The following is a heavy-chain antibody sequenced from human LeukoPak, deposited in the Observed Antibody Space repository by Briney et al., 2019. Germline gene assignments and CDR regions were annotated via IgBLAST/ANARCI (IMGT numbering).Heavy chain of an antibody. D-gene: IGHD3-9*01. CDR1: GFTFSSYS. J-gene: IGHJ4*02. Sequence: PGGSLRLSCAASGFTFSSYSMNWVRQAPGKGLEWVSSISSSSSYIYYADSVKGRFNNYRDNAKNSLYLQMNSLRAEDRAVYYCARDSVYYDILTGYYLEGPTFDYWGQGTLVTVSS. CDR2: ISSSSSYI. V-gene: IGHV3-21*01. CDR3: ARDSVYYDILTGYYLEGPTFDY.